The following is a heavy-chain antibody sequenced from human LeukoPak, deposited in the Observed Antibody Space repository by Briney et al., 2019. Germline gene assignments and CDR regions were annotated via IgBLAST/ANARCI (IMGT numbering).Heavy chain of an antibody. CDR2: IGTAGDT. D-gene: IGHD1-1*01. CDR3: VRVAKERVGGVYYFDY. J-gene: IGHJ4*02. V-gene: IGHV3-13*01. Sequence: PGGSLRLSCAASGFTFSDYDMHWVRQATGKGLEWVSAIGTAGDTYYTGSVKGRFTISRENAKNFLYLQMNSLRAGDTAVYYCVRVAKERVGGVYYFDYWGQGTPVTVSS. CDR1: GFTFSDYD.